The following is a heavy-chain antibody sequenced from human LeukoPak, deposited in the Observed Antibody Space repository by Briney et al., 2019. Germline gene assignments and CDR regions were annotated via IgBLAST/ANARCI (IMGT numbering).Heavy chain of an antibody. D-gene: IGHD2-8*01. CDR2: IYYSGST. J-gene: IGHJ4*02. CDR1: GGSISSSSYY. Sequence: KPSETLSLTCTVSGGSISSSSYYWGWIRQPPGKGLEWIGSIYYSGSTYYNPSLKSRVTISVDTSKNQFSLKLSSVTAADTAVYYCARVEFTSVFYPFDYWGQGTLVTVSS. CDR3: ARVEFTSVFYPFDY. V-gene: IGHV4-39*07.